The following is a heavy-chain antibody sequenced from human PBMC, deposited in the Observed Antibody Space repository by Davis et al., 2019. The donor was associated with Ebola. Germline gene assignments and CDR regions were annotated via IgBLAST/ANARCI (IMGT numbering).Heavy chain of an antibody. CDR3: ARDGYYYDSSGYYYRVAFDI. CDR1: GGSFSGYY. CDR2: INHTGST. J-gene: IGHJ3*02. Sequence: SETLSLTCAVYGGSFSGYYWSWIRQPPGKGLEWIGEINHTGSTNYNPSLKSRVTISVDKSKNQFSLKLSSVTAAATAVYYCARDGYYYDSSGYYYRVAFDIWGQGTMVTVSS. V-gene: IGHV4-34*01. D-gene: IGHD3-22*01.